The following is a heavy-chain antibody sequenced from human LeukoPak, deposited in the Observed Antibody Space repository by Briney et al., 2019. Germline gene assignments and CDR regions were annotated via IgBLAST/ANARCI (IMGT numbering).Heavy chain of an antibody. D-gene: IGHD7-27*01. CDR1: GFTFSDSY. CDR2: ISGSGHDI. V-gene: IGHV3-11*04. Sequence: GGSLRLSCAASGFTFSDSYMTWVRQAPGKGVEWVAYISGSGHDINYSESAKGRFTISRDNAKNSLYLQMSSLRVEDTAVYYCARDLNWETYWGQGTLVSVSS. J-gene: IGHJ4*02. CDR3: ARDLNWETY.